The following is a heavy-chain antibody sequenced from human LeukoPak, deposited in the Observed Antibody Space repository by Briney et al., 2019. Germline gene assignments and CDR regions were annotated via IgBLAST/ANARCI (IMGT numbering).Heavy chain of an antibody. J-gene: IGHJ3*02. CDR3: ARERYSSGCPAFDI. D-gene: IGHD6-19*01. CDR2: ISAYNGNT. Sequence: ASVKVSCKASGYTFTSYGISWVRQAPGQGLEWMGWISAYNGNTNYAQKFQGRVTITRNTSISTAYMELSSLRSEDTAVYYCARERYSSGCPAFDIWGQGTMVTVSS. V-gene: IGHV1-18*01. CDR1: GYTFTSYG.